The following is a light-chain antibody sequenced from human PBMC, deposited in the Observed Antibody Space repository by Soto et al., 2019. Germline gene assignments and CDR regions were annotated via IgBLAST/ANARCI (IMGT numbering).Light chain of an antibody. J-gene: IGKJ2*01. Sequence: DIQMTQSPSSLSASVGDRVTITCRASQDINSNLAWFQQRPGKVPKPLIYAASSLQSGVPSKFSGNGSGTNFTLTISSLQLEDFATYYCQQYNSHPHTFGQGTELEIK. V-gene: IGKV1-16*02. CDR3: QQYNSHPHT. CDR2: AAS. CDR1: QDINSN.